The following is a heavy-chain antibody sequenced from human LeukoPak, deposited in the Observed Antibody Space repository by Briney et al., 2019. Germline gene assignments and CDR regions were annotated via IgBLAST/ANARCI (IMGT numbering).Heavy chain of an antibody. CDR2: IYYSGST. Sequence: PSETLSLTCTVSGVSISSYYWSWIRQPPGKGLEWIGYIYYSGSTNYNPSLKSRVTISLDGSKGQFSLMLTSVTAPDTAIYYCARGYGYTNFDFWGQGTLVTVSS. CDR3: ARGYGYTNFDF. CDR1: GVSISSYY. V-gene: IGHV4-59*12. J-gene: IGHJ4*02. D-gene: IGHD3-16*02.